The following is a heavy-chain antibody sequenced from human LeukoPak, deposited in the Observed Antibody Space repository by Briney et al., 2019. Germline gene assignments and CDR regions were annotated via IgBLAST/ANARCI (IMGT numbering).Heavy chain of an antibody. Sequence: PSQTLSLTCTVSGGSISSGDYYWRWIRQPPGKGLEWIGYIYYSGSTYYNPSLKSRVTISVDTSKNQFSLKLSSVTAADTAVYYCAREGAAVVAATRDAFDIWGQGTMVTVSS. J-gene: IGHJ3*02. D-gene: IGHD2-15*01. CDR1: GGSISSGDYY. CDR2: IYYSGST. V-gene: IGHV4-30-4*01. CDR3: AREGAAVVAATRDAFDI.